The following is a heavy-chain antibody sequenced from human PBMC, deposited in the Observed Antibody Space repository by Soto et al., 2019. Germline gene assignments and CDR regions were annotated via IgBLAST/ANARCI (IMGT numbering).Heavy chain of an antibody. CDR3: ARGGVVENYYDSSGYSSRGYFYDY. V-gene: IGHV4-59*01. D-gene: IGHD3-22*01. CDR1: GGCISRYY. Sequence: SETLSLTCTGSGGCISRYYWSWIRQPPGKGLEWIGYIYYSGSTNYNPSLKSRVTISVDTSKNQFSLKLSSVTAADTAVYYCARGGVVENYYDSSGYSSRGYFYDYWGQGTLVTVSS. CDR2: IYYSGST. J-gene: IGHJ4*02.